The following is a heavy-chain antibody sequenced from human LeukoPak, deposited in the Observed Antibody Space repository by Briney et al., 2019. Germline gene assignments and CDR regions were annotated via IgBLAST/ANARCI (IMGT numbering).Heavy chain of an antibody. V-gene: IGHV3-48*02. Sequence: QPGGSLRLSSAASGFRFSSYSMNWVRQAPGKRLEWVSYITWSSTTIYYADSVKGRFTISRDNAKNSLYLQMNSLRDEDTAVYYCAGDSPRSGRYYLDYWGQGTLVTVSS. CDR3: AGDSPRSGRYYLDY. J-gene: IGHJ4*02. CDR2: ITWSSTTI. D-gene: IGHD3-10*01. CDR1: GFRFSSYS.